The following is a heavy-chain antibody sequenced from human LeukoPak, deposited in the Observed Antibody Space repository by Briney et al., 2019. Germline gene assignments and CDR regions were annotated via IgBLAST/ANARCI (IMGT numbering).Heavy chain of an antibody. CDR3: VRDRYGMFDY. Sequence: GACLRPSCVVASFTFTEYYMSWVRQAPGKGLEWISSTSSSATTIEYANSVRGRFTISRDNAKNSLFRQMNSLRAEDTAVYYCVRDRYGMFDYWGQGTLVTVPS. J-gene: IGHJ4*02. CDR1: SFTFTEYY. V-gene: IGHV3-11*01. CDR2: TSSSATTI. D-gene: IGHD3-10*02.